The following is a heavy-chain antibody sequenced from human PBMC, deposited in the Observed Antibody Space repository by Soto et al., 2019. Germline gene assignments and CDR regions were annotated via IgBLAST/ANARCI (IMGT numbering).Heavy chain of an antibody. Sequence: PGGSLRLSCAASGFTFSSYWMSWVRQAPGKGLEWVANIKQDGSEKYYADSVKGRFTISRDNSKNSLYLQINSLRDEDTAVYYCARDRPALTLMWSFFDYWGQGTLVTVSS. D-gene: IGHD3-10*01. CDR3: ARDRPALTLMWSFFDY. J-gene: IGHJ4*02. CDR2: IKQDGSEK. CDR1: GFTFSSYW. V-gene: IGHV3-7*01.